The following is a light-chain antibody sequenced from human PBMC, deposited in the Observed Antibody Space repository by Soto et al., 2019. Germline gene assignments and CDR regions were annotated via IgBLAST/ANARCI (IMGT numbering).Light chain of an antibody. CDR3: QQSHRTSYT. V-gene: IGKV1-39*01. Sequence: DIQMTQAPSSLSAAVGDRVTITCRASQSIINYLNWYQQKPGKAPRLLIYAASTLDSGVPSRFSGSGSGTDFTLTISTLQPEDVATYYCQQSHRTSYTFGQGTKVEIK. CDR1: QSIINY. J-gene: IGKJ2*01. CDR2: AAS.